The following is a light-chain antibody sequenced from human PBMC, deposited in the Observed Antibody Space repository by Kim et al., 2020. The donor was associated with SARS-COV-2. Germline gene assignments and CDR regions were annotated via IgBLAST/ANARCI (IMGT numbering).Light chain of an antibody. J-gene: IGLJ3*02. V-gene: IGLV4-60*03. Sequence: SVRLTCTLDSGHSNYIIAWHQQHPGKAPRYLMKLEGSGISVRGSGVPVRFSGSTSGADRYLTISNLQSEDEADYYCETWDNDTWMFGGGTQLTVL. CDR2: LEGSGIS. CDR3: ETWDNDTWM. CDR1: SGHSNYI.